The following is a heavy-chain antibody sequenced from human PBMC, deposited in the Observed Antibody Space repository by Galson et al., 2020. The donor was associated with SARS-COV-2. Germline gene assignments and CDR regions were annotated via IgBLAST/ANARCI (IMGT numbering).Heavy chain of an antibody. J-gene: IGHJ5*02. CDR2: ISYDGSNK. CDR3: ARGITRGWWRTHLNWFDP. D-gene: IGHD2-8*02. V-gene: IGHV3-30*04. CDR1: GFTFSSYA. Sequence: GESLKISCAAPGFTFSSYAMHWVRQAPGKGLEWVAVISYDGSNKYYADSVKGRFTISRDNSKNTLYLQMNSLRAEDTAVYYCARGITRGWWRTHLNWFDPWGQGTLVTVSS.